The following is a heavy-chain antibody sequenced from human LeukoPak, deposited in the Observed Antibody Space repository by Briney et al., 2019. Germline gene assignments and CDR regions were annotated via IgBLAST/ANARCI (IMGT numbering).Heavy chain of an antibody. J-gene: IGHJ5*02. CDR2: LNSDGSST. CDR1: GFSFSSYW. Sequence: QPGGSLRLSCAASGFSFSSYWMHWVRQAPGKGLVWVSRLNSDGSSTSYADSVKGRFTISRDNAKNTLYLQMNSLRAEDTAVYYCAKGGHVLLWFGEFPNAGNWFDPWGQGTLVTVSS. CDR3: AKGGHVLLWFGEFPNAGNWFDP. V-gene: IGHV3-74*01. D-gene: IGHD3-10*01.